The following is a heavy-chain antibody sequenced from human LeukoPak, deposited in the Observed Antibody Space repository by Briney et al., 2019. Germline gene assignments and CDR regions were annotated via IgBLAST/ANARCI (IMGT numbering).Heavy chain of an antibody. CDR1: GGSFSGYY. V-gene: IGHV4-34*01. J-gene: IGHJ4*02. CDR3: ARGPAIAAAGRFDY. D-gene: IGHD6-13*01. Sequence: PSETLSLTCAVYGGSFSGYYWSWIRQPPRKGLEWIGEINHSGSTNYNPSLKSRVTISVDTSKNQFSLKLSSVTAADTAVYYCARGPAIAAAGRFDYWGQGTLVTVSS. CDR2: INHSGST.